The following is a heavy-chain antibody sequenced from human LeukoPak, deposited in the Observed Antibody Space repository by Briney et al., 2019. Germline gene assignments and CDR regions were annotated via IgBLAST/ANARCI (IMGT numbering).Heavy chain of an antibody. V-gene: IGHV4-39*07. Sequence: SETLSLTCTVSGGSISSSSYYWGWIRQPPGKGLEWIGSIYYSGSTYYNPSLKSRVTISVDTSKNQFSLKLSSVTAADTSIYYCARIPTNAVPSAHNGFDIWGQGTMLTVSS. J-gene: IGHJ3*02. CDR1: GGSISSSSYY. CDR3: ARIPTNAVPSAHNGFDI. CDR2: IYYSGST. D-gene: IGHD6-19*01.